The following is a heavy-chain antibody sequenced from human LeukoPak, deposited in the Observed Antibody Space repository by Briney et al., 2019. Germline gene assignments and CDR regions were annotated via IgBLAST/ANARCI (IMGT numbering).Heavy chain of an antibody. J-gene: IGHJ5*02. CDR2: ISSSGSTI. D-gene: IGHD6-25*01. CDR1: GFTFSDYY. Sequence: PGGSLRLSCAASGFTFSDYYMSWIRQAPGKGLEWVSYISSSGSTIYYADSVKGRFTISRDNAKNSLYLQMNSLRAEDTAVYYCVKDRGIAAYNWFDPWGQGTLVTVSS. CDR3: VKDRGIAAYNWFDP. V-gene: IGHV3-11*01.